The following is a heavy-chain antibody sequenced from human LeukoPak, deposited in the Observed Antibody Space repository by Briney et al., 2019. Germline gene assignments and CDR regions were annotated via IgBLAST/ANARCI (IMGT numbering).Heavy chain of an antibody. J-gene: IGHJ4*02. V-gene: IGHV3-23*01. D-gene: IGHD3-3*01. CDR3: AKDHHDFWSGYYYFDY. CDR2: ISGSGGST. CDR1: GFTFSSYA. Sequence: GGSLRLSCAASGFTFSSYAMSWVRQAPGKGLEWVSAISGSGGSTYYADSVKGRFTISRDNSKNTLYLQMNSLRAEGTAVYYCAKDHHDFWSGYYYFDYWGQGTLVTVSS.